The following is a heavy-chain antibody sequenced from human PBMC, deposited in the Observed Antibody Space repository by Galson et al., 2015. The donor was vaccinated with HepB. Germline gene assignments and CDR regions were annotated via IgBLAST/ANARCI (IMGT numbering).Heavy chain of an antibody. CDR3: ARAVWFGEFTDY. V-gene: IGHV3-7*01. J-gene: IGHJ4*02. Sequence: SLRLSCAASGFTFNAFWMTWVRQAPGKGLEWVANIKQDGSEKYYVDAVRGRFTISRDNAKDSLSLQMNSVTADDTAVYHCARAVWFGEFTDYWGQGTLVTVSS. D-gene: IGHD3-10*01. CDR1: GFTFNAFW. CDR2: IKQDGSEK.